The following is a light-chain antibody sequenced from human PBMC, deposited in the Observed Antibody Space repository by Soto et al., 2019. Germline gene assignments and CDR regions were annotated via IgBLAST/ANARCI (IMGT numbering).Light chain of an antibody. V-gene: IGKV1-39*01. CDR2: GSS. J-gene: IGKJ1*01. Sequence: DIQMTQSPSSLSASVGDRVIITCRASQSISSFLNWYQQKPGKAPKFLIYGSSTLQSGVPSRFSGSGSGTYFTLTISSLQPEDFATYYCQQSYSMPWTFGQGTKVDIK. CDR1: QSISSF. CDR3: QQSYSMPWT.